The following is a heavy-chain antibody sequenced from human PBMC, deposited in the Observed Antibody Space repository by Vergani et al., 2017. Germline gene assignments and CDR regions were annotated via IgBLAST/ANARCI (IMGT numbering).Heavy chain of an antibody. CDR2: IDHTGRP. CDR3: ARVNTKTNGHLYYYYYMDV. V-gene: IGHV4-34*01. CDR1: GGSFTSYH. D-gene: IGHD2-8*01. J-gene: IGHJ6*03. Sequence: QVQLQQWGGGLLKPSETLSLTCVVNGGSFTSYHWTWIRQSPGEGLEWVADIDHTGRPDYNMSLKGRLTMSVDKSRNQFSLTLNSVTATDTAIYFCARVNTKTNGHLYYYYYMDVWGQGTAVTVS.